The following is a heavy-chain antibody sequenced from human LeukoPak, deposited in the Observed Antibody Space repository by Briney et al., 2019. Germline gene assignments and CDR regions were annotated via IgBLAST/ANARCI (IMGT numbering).Heavy chain of an antibody. J-gene: IGHJ5*02. V-gene: IGHV4-59*12. CDR3: ARGGTSSQGFDP. CDR2: ISYSGST. Sequence: SETLSLTCIVSGGSISDSYWNWIRQPPGMGLEWIGYISYSGSTNYNPSLKSRVTISVDKSKNQFSLKLSSVTAADTAVYYCARGGTSSQGFDPWGQGRLVTVSS. D-gene: IGHD2-2*01. CDR1: GGSISDSY.